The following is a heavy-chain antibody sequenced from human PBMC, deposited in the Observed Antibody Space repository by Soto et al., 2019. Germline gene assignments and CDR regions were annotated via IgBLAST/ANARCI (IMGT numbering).Heavy chain of an antibody. CDR1: GYTFTTYY. J-gene: IGHJ4*02. CDR3: ARVTYHHDSSGYYYPSSFDY. Sequence: GASVKVSCKASGYTFTTYYIHWVRQAPGQGLEWMGIINPSDGSTSYVQKFQGRVTMTRGTSTNTVYMELSSLRSEDTAVYYCARVTYHHDSSGYYYPSSFDYWGQGTLVTVSS. D-gene: IGHD3-22*01. V-gene: IGHV1-46*01. CDR2: INPSDGST.